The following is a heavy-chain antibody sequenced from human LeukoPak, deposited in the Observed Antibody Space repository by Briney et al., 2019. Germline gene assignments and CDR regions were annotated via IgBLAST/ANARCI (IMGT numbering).Heavy chain of an antibody. J-gene: IGHJ4*02. CDR1: GFTFSSYS. CDR2: ISSSSSTI. CDR3: ARSHSSSWRTRPEYYFDY. Sequence: QPGGSLRLSCAASGFTFSSYSMNWVRQAPGKGLEWVSYISSSSSTIYYADSVKGRFTISRDNAKNSLYLQMNSLRAEDTAVYYCARSHSSSWRTRPEYYFDYWGQGTLVTVSS. V-gene: IGHV3-48*04. D-gene: IGHD6-13*01.